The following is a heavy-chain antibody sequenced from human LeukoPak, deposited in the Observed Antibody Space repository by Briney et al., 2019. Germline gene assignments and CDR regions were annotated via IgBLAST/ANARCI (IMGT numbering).Heavy chain of an antibody. CDR2: ISGSGGST. J-gene: IGHJ4*02. V-gene: IGHV3-23*01. D-gene: IGHD2-15*01. CDR3: AKRYCSGGSCYSDMYYFDY. CDR1: GFTFSSYA. Sequence: GGSLRLSCAASGFTFSSYAMSWVRQAPGKGLEWVSAISGSGGSTYYEDSVKGRFTISRDNSKNTLYLQMNSLRAEDTAVYYCAKRYCSGGSCYSDMYYFDYWGQGTLVTVSS.